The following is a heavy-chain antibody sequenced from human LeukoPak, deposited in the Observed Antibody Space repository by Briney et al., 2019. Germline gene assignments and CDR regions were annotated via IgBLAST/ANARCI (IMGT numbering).Heavy chain of an antibody. J-gene: IGHJ4*02. CDR3: ARGSDYVWGD. D-gene: IGHD3-16*01. Sequence: SETLSLTCAVSGGSISSNNWWSWVRPPPGEGLEWIWEIFHSGYTNYNSSLKSRVTMSVDRSKNQIALYLNSVTAADTAAYHCARGSDYVWGDWGQGTLVTVSS. CDR1: GGSISSNNW. CDR2: IFHSGYT. V-gene: IGHV4-4*02.